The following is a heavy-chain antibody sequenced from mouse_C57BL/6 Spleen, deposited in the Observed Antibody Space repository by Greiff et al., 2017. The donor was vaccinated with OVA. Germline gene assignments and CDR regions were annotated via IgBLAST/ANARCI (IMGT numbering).Heavy chain of an antibody. CDR2: IDPSDSYT. Sequence: VQLQQPGAELVMPGASVKLSCKASGYTFTSYWMHWVKQRPGQGLEWIGEIDPSDSYTNYNQKFKGKSTLTVDKSSSTDYMQLSSLTSEDSAVYYCARYVSTVPHWYFDVWGTGTTVTVSS. J-gene: IGHJ1*03. CDR1: GYTFTSYW. V-gene: IGHV1-69*01. CDR3: ARYVSTVPHWYFDV. D-gene: IGHD1-1*01.